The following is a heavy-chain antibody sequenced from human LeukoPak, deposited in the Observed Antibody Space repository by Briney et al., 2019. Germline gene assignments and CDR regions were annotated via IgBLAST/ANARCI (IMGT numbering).Heavy chain of an antibody. J-gene: IGHJ4*02. CDR1: GYTFTSYY. CDR3: ARDTYYYDSSGSFFDY. D-gene: IGHD3-22*01. CDR2: INPSGGST. V-gene: IGHV1-46*01. Sequence: GASVKVSCKASGYTFTSYYMHWVRQAPGQGLEWMGIINPSGGSTSYAQKFQGRVTMTRDTSTSTVYMELSSLRSEDTAVYYCARDTYYYDSSGSFFDYWGQGTLVTVSS.